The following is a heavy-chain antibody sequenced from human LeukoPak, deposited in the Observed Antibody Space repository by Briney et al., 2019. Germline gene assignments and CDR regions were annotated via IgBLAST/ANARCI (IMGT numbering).Heavy chain of an antibody. J-gene: IGHJ4*02. V-gene: IGHV1-8*01. Sequence: ASVKVSCKASGYTFTSYDINWVRQATGQGLEWMGWMNPNSGNTGYAQKFQGRVTMTRNTSISTAYMELSSLRSEDTAVYYCARGDYVWGMPQVDYWGQGTLVTVSS. CDR2: MNPNSGNT. CDR3: ARGDYVWGMPQVDY. D-gene: IGHD3-16*01. CDR1: GYTFTSYD.